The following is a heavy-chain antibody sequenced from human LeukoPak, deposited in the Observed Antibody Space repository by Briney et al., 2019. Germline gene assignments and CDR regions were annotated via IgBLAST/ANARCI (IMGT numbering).Heavy chain of an antibody. Sequence: SETLSLTCTVSGGSISSGGYSWSWIRQPPGKGLEWIGYIYHSGHTNYNPSLKSRVSISVDRSKNQFSLKLRSVTAADTAVYYCARARESMATAGSFFDFWGQGTLVTVSS. V-gene: IGHV4-30-2*01. CDR2: IYHSGHT. CDR1: GGSISSGGYS. J-gene: IGHJ4*02. CDR3: ARARESMATAGSFFDF. D-gene: IGHD6-13*01.